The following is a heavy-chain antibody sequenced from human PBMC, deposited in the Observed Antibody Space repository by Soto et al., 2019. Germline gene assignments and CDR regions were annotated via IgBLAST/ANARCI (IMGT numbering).Heavy chain of an antibody. CDR1: GDTFTSYY. J-gene: IGHJ6*02. V-gene: IGHV1-46*01. Sequence: ASVKVSCKAPGDTFTSYYMHWVRQAPGHGLEWMGVINPNGGSTRFAQKFQGRVTMTSDTSTSTVYMELRGLTSEDTAVYYCARDNPSGGAARPYYYYGMDVWGQGTTVTVSS. D-gene: IGHD6-6*01. CDR2: INPNGGST. CDR3: ARDNPSGGAARPYYYYGMDV.